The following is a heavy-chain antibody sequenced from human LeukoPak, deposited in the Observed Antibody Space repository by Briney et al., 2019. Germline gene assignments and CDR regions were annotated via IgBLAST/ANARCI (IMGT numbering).Heavy chain of an antibody. CDR3: AREAMVRGVITGVTYYYYYMDV. CDR1: GYSISSGYY. CDR2: IYYSGST. J-gene: IGHJ6*03. Sequence: SETLSLTCTVSGYSISSGYYWGWIRQPPGKGLEWIGYIYYSGSTNYNPSLKSRVTISVDTSKNQFSLKLSSVTAADTAVYYCAREAMVRGVITGVTYYYYYMDVWGKGTTVTVSS. D-gene: IGHD3-10*01. V-gene: IGHV4-61*01.